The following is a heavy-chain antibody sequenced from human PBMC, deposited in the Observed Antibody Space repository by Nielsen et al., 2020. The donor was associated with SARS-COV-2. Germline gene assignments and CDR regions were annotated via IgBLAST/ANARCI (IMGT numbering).Heavy chain of an antibody. D-gene: IGHD4-17*01. V-gene: IGHV3-7*01. Sequence: GESLKISCAASGFTFSSYWMSWVRQAPGKGLEWVANIKQDGSEKYYVDSVKGRFTISRDNAKNPLYLQMNSLRAEDTAVYYCARDLWGVGDYAGCYFDYWGQGTLVTVSS. J-gene: IGHJ4*02. CDR3: ARDLWGVGDYAGCYFDY. CDR1: GFTFSSYW. CDR2: IKQDGSEK.